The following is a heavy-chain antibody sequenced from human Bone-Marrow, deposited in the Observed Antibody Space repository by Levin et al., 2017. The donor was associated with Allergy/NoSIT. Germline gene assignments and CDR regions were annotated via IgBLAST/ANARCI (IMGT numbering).Heavy chain of an antibody. V-gene: IGHV3-33*01. J-gene: IGHJ4*02. CDR3: AREFLDSTPRSDAFEI. Sequence: SGESLKISCEVSGFIFSRYAMHWVRQAPGKGLEWVASIWYDGSNDNYADSVKGRATISRDNSKSTLYLQMISLRVEDTAVYYCAREFLDSTPRSDAFEIWGQGTLVTVSS. CDR2: IWYDGSND. CDR1: GFIFSRYA. D-gene: IGHD3/OR15-3a*01.